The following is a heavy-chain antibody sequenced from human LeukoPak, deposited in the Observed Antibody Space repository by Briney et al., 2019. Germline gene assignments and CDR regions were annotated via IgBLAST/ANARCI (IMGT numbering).Heavy chain of an antibody. CDR3: VREASSSGDLDY. D-gene: IGHD6-13*01. CDR2: ISGSGGST. J-gene: IGHJ4*02. CDR1: GFTFSSYA. V-gene: IGHV3-23*01. Sequence: PGGSLRLSCAASGFTFSSYAMSWVRQAPGKGLEWVSAISGSGGSTYYADSVKGRFIISRDNAKNSVYLQMSSLRAEDTAVYYCVREASSSGDLDYWGQGTLVTVSS.